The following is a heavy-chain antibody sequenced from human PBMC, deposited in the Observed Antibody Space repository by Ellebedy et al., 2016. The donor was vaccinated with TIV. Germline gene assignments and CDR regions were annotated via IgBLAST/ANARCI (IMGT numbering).Heavy chain of an antibody. D-gene: IGHD2-8*01. CDR3: ARVNGYFDH. Sequence: MPSETLSLTCAVSGSSISTHYWSWIRQPPGKGLEWFGYISFIGSTIYNPSLKSRITISLDTSKNRFSLKLTSVTAADTAVYYCARVNGYFDHWGQGTLVTVSS. V-gene: IGHV4-59*11. CDR2: ISFIGST. CDR1: GSSISTHY. J-gene: IGHJ4*02.